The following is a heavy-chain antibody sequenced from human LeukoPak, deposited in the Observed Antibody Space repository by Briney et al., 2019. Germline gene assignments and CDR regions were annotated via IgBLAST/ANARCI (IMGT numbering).Heavy chain of an antibody. Sequence: GGSLRLSCVASGFIFSSCGMHWVRQAPGKGLEWVAVIWHDGSNKYYADSVKGRFTISRDNSKNTLYLQMNSLRAEDTAVYYCARDHADPYYFDYWGQGTLVTASS. CDR3: ARDHADPYYFDY. J-gene: IGHJ4*02. V-gene: IGHV3-33*01. CDR1: GFIFSSCG. CDR2: IWHDGSNK.